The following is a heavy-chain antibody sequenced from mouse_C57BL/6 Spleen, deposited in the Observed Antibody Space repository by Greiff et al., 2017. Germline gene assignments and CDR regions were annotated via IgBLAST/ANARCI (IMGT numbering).Heavy chain of an antibody. Sequence: EVQLVESGGGLVKPGGSLKLSCAASGFTFSDYGMHWVRQAPEQGLEWVAYISSGSSTIYYADTVKGRFTISRDNAKNTLFLQMTSLRSEDTAMYYCARPNSNYENAMDYWGQGTSVTVSS. D-gene: IGHD2-5*01. CDR1: GFTFSDYG. CDR3: ARPNSNYENAMDY. J-gene: IGHJ4*01. CDR2: ISSGSSTI. V-gene: IGHV5-17*01.